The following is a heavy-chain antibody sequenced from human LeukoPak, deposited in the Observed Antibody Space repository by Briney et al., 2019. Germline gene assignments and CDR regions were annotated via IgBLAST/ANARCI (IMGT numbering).Heavy chain of an antibody. V-gene: IGHV3-23*01. CDR2: LSGSSDTT. D-gene: IGHD3-9*01. Sequence: GGSLRLSCAASGLTFSNYPMTWVAQAPGKGLNGFSVLSGSSDTTYYADSVKGRFTISRDNSKNTLYLQMNSLRVEDTAVYYCAKVLSFRSFDWVLYVDHWGQGTLVTVSS. CDR1: GLTFSNYP. CDR3: AKVLSFRSFDWVLYVDH. J-gene: IGHJ4*02.